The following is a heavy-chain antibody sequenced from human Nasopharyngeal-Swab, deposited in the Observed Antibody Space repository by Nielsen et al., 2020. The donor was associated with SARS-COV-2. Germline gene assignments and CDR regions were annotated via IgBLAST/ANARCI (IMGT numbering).Heavy chain of an antibody. V-gene: IGHV6-1*01. Sequence: WIRQSPSRGLEWLGRTYYRSKWYNDYAVSVKSRITINPDTSKNQFSLQLNSVTPEDTAVYYCARDKQGFDPWGQRTLVTVSS. CDR3: ARDKQGFDP. J-gene: IGHJ5*02. D-gene: IGHD1/OR15-1a*01. CDR2: TYYRSKWYN.